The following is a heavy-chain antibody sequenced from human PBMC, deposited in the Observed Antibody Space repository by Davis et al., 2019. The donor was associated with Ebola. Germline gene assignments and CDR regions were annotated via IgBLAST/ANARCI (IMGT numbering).Heavy chain of an antibody. V-gene: IGHV1-46*01. J-gene: IGHJ6*02. CDR2: INPSGGST. CDR1: GFPFSKYY. D-gene: IGHD2-2*02. CDR3: ARDKIVVVPAAIVADYYYYGMDV. Sequence: AASVKVSCKASGFPFSKYYFHWVRQAPGQGLEWMGIINPSGGSTSYAQKFQGRVTMTRDTSTSTVYMELSSLRSEDTAVYYCARDKIVVVPAAIVADYYYYGMDVWGQGTTVTVSS.